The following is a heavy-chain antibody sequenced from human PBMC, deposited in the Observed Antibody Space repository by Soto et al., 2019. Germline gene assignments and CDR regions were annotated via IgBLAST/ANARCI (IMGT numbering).Heavy chain of an antibody. D-gene: IGHD4-4*01. V-gene: IGHV1-8*01. CDR3: ARSGVTYYYYGMDV. CDR2: MNPNSGNT. J-gene: IGHJ6*02. CDR1: GYTFTSYD. Sequence: GASVKVSCKASGYTFTSYDMKWVRQATGQGLEWMGWMNPNSGNTGYAQKFQGRVTMTRNTSISTAYMELSSLRSEDTAVYYCARSGVTYYYYGMDVWGQGTTVTVSS.